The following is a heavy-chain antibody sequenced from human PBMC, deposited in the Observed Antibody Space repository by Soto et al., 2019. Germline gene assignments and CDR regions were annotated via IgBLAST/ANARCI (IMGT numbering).Heavy chain of an antibody. CDR3: AKRVPDYYDSSGYHLDY. J-gene: IGHJ4*02. V-gene: IGHV3-23*01. CDR2: ISGSGGST. D-gene: IGHD3-22*01. Sequence: GGSLRLSCAASGFTFSSYAMSWVRQAPGKGLEWVSAISGSGGSTYYADSVKGRFTISRDNSKNTLYLQMNSLRAEDTAVYYCAKRVPDYYDSSGYHLDYWGQGTLVTVSS. CDR1: GFTFSSYA.